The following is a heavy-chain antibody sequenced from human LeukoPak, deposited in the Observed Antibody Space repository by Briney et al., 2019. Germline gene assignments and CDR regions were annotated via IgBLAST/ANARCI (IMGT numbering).Heavy chain of an antibody. Sequence: SETLSLTCTVSGGSISSYYWSWIRQPPGKGLEGIGYIYYSGSTNCNPSLKSRVTISVDTSKNQFSLKLSSVTAADTAVYYCARGRAVADYYFDYWGQGTLVTVSS. CDR2: IYYSGST. D-gene: IGHD6-19*01. CDR3: ARGRAVADYYFDY. CDR1: GGSISSYY. J-gene: IGHJ4*02. V-gene: IGHV4-59*01.